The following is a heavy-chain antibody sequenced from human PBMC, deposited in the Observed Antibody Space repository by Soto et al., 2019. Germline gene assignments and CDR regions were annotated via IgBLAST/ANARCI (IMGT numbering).Heavy chain of an antibody. Sequence: XGSLGISCAASGFTFSDYYMSWIRQAPGKGLEWVSYISSSGSTIYYADSVKGRFTISRDNAKNSLYLQMNSLRAEDTAVYYCARDDVLLWFGKTAYGMDVWGQGTTVTVSS. V-gene: IGHV3-11*01. CDR3: ARDDVLLWFGKTAYGMDV. CDR2: ISSSGSTI. CDR1: GFTFSDYY. D-gene: IGHD3-10*01. J-gene: IGHJ6*02.